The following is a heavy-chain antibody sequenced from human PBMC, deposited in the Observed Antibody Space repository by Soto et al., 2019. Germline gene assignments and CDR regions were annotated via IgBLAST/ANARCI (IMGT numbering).Heavy chain of an antibody. J-gene: IGHJ5*02. Sequence: EVQLLESGGGLAQPGGSLRLSCAASGVTFSSQAMSWVRQAPGKGLEWVSAVSGSGGSTYYADSVKGRFTISRDNSRNALYLQMNSLRAAYTAVYYCAGTRVIAVAGAGDWFDRWGQGTLVSVSS. CDR3: AGTRVIAVAGAGDWFDR. D-gene: IGHD6-13*01. V-gene: IGHV3-23*01. CDR1: GVTFSSQA. CDR2: VSGSGGST.